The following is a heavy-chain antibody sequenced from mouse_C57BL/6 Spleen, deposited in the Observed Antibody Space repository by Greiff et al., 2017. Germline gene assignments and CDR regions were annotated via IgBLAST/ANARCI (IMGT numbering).Heavy chain of an antibody. CDR2: IDPSDSET. Sequence: QVQLQQPGAELVRPGSSVKLSCKASGYTFTSYWMHWVKQRPIQGLEWIGNIDPSDSETHYNQKFKDKATLTVDKSSRTAYMQLSSLTSEDSAVYYCASTVVEEARDYWGQGTSVTVSS. CDR3: ASTVVEEARDY. CDR1: GYTFTSYW. V-gene: IGHV1-52*01. D-gene: IGHD1-1*01. J-gene: IGHJ4*01.